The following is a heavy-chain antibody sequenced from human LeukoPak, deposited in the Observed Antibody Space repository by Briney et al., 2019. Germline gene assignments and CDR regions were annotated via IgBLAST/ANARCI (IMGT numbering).Heavy chain of an antibody. V-gene: IGHV3-30-3*01. Sequence: PGGSLRLSCAASGFTFSSYPMHWVRQAPGKGLEWVAVMSYNGSNNYYADSVKGRFTISRDNSKNNLYLQMNSLRAEDTAVYYCAKRGPPSPSYGNGIDPWGQGTLVTVSS. CDR3: AKRGPPSPSYGNGIDP. D-gene: IGHD1-14*01. CDR1: GFTFSSYP. CDR2: MSYNGSNN. J-gene: IGHJ5*01.